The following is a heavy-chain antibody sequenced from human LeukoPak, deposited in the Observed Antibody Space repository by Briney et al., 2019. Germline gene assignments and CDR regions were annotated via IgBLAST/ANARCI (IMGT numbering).Heavy chain of an antibody. CDR2: IYHGGST. Sequence: PSETLSLTRTVSGHSIASDYFWGWIRQPPGKGLEWIGLIYHGGSTHFNPSPSTRLTIFVDTSKSQFSLNLSSVTAADTAFYYCARGVPGAKSGGFDSGAQGTLVTVSS. J-gene: IGHJ4*02. CDR1: GHSIASDYF. CDR3: ARGVPGAKSGGFDS. V-gene: IGHV4-38-2*02. D-gene: IGHD4/OR15-4a*01.